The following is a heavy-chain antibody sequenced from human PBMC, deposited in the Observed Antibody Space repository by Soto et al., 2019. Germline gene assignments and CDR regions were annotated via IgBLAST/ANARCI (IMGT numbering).Heavy chain of an antibody. CDR3: ASGQQLVRNY. CDR1: GGSMISYY. V-gene: IGHV4-59*12. Sequence: PSETLSLTCTVSGGSMISYYWSWIRQPPGKGLEWIGYIYHSGSTYYNPSLKSRVTISVDRSKNQFSLKLSSVTAADTAVYYCASGQQLVRNYWGQGTLVTVSS. J-gene: IGHJ4*02. CDR2: IYHSGST. D-gene: IGHD6-13*01.